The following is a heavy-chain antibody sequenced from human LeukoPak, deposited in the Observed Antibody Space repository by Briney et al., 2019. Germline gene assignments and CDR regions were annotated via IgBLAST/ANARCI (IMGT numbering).Heavy chain of an antibody. CDR1: GFTFSSYW. V-gene: IGHV3-7*01. Sequence: GGSLRLSCAASGFTFSSYWMSWVRQAPGKGLEWVANIKQDGSEKYYVDSVKGRFTISRDNAKNSLYLQMNSLRAEDTAVYYCARDRCSGGSCYYNWFDPWGQGTLVTVSS. CDR3: ARDRCSGGSCYYNWFDP. CDR2: IKQDGSEK. D-gene: IGHD2-15*01. J-gene: IGHJ5*02.